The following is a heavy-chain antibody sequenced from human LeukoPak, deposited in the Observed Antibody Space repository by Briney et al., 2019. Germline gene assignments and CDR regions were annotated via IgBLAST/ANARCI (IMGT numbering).Heavy chain of an antibody. J-gene: IGHJ6*02. CDR2: ISYDGSNK. CDR1: VFTFSSYA. CDR3: AREDTAMVTFSYYYYYGMDV. D-gene: IGHD5-18*01. Sequence: GRSLRLSCAASVFTFSSYAMHWVRQAPGKGLEWVAVISYDGSNKYYADSVKGRFTISRDNSKNTLYLQMNSLRAEDTAVYYCAREDTAMVTFSYYYYYGMDVWGQGTTVTVSS. V-gene: IGHV3-30-3*01.